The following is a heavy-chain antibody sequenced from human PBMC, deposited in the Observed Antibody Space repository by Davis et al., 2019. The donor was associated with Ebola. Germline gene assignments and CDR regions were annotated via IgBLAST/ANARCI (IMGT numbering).Heavy chain of an antibody. D-gene: IGHD2-2*01. CDR2: ISYDGSNK. CDR3: ARVPHVVVVPAAQSFF. V-gene: IGHV3-30*03. Sequence: PGGSLRLSCAASGFTFSSYGMHWVRQAPGKGLEWVAVISYDGSNKYYADSVKGRFTISRDNSKNTLYLQMNSLRAEDTAVYYCARVPHVVVVPAAQSFFWGQGTLVTVSS. J-gene: IGHJ4*02. CDR1: GFTFSSYG.